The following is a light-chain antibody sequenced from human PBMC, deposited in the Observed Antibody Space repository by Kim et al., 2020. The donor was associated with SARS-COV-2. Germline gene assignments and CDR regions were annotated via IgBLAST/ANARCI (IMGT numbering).Light chain of an antibody. Sequence: VPLGHQIRITCQGDSLSSYYATWYQQKPGQAPILVIYGKNNRPSGIPDRFSGSSSGNTASLTITGTQAGDEADYYCNSRDSNDNVVFGGGTKLTVL. J-gene: IGLJ2*01. CDR3: NSRDSNDNVV. V-gene: IGLV3-19*01. CDR1: SLSSYY. CDR2: GKN.